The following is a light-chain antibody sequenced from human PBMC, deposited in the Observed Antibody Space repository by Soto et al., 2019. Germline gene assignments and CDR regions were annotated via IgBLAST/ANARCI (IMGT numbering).Light chain of an antibody. CDR3: QQLNSHPLT. J-gene: IGKJ4*01. Sequence: DIQLTQSPSFLSASVGDRVTISCRASQAISSYLAWYQQKPGKAPKLLIYAASTLQTGVPSRFSGSGSGTEFTLTISSLEPEDFATYYCQQLNSHPLTFGGGALVEI. CDR1: QAISSY. V-gene: IGKV1-9*01. CDR2: AAS.